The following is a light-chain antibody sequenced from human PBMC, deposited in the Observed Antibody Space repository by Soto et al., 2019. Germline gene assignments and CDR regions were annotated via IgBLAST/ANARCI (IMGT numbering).Light chain of an antibody. CDR3: QSYDRNLRGWV. CDR1: NIGAAYD. Sequence: QAVVAQPPSVSGAPGRGVTSSCPNIGAAYDVHWYQQLPGTAPKLLIFGNSRRPSGVPDRFSGAKSGTSASLAITGLQAEDEADYYCQSYDRNLRGWVFGGGTKLTVL. J-gene: IGLJ3*02. V-gene: IGLV1-40*01. CDR2: GNS.